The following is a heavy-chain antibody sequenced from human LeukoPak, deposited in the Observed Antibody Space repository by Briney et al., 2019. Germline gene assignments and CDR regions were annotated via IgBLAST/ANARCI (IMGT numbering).Heavy chain of an antibody. J-gene: IGHJ4*02. Sequence: SQTLSLTCNVSGASMRSETHYWSWLRQHPGKGPEWIAYIYYTAGAYYNPSLESRVSISLDASENQFSLKLSSVTAADTAVYYCARGRRELKYAPDYWGQGTLVTVSS. CDR2: IYYTAGA. V-gene: IGHV4-31*03. CDR3: ARGRRELKYAPDY. CDR1: GASMRSETHY. D-gene: IGHD2-2*01.